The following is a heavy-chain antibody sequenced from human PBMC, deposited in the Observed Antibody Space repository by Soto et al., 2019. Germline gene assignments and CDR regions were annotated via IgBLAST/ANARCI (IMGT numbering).Heavy chain of an antibody. Sequence: QPGGSLRLSCAASGFTFSSYGMHWVRQAPGKGLEWVAVISYDGSNKYYADSVKGRFTISRDNSKNTLYLQMNSLRAEDTAVYYCAKDNPYYDILTGYTRYYYYGMDVWGQGTTVTVSS. J-gene: IGHJ6*02. CDR1: GFTFSSYG. CDR2: ISYDGSNK. D-gene: IGHD3-9*01. V-gene: IGHV3-30*18. CDR3: AKDNPYYDILTGYTRYYYYGMDV.